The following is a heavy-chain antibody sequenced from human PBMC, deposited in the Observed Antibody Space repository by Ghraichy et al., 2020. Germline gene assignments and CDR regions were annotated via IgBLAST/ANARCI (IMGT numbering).Heavy chain of an antibody. CDR2: ISSSGNTI. CDR3: ASITIPEDAFDI. Sequence: GGSLRLSCAASGFTFSSYSMNWVRQAPGRGLEWVSHISSSGNTIYYANSVKGRFTISRDNAKNSLRLQMNSLRAEDTAVYYCASITIPEDAFDIWGQGTMVTVSS. CDR1: GFTFSSYS. V-gene: IGHV3-48*04. J-gene: IGHJ3*02. D-gene: IGHD3-9*01.